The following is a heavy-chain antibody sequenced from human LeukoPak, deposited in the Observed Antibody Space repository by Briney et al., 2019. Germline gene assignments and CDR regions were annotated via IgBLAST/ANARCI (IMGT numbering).Heavy chain of an antibody. Sequence: SETLSLTCTVSDDSINNYYWSWIRQPPGKGLEWIGYISYIGSTNYNPSLKSRVTISLDTSKNQFSLKLNSVTAADTAVYYCARTRISAATTLNWFDPWGQGTLVTVSS. J-gene: IGHJ5*02. CDR1: DDSINNYY. CDR3: ARTRISAATTLNWFDP. D-gene: IGHD6-13*01. V-gene: IGHV4-59*08. CDR2: ISYIGST.